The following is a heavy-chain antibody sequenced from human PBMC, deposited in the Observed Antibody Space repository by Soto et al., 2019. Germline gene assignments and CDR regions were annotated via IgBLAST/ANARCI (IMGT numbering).Heavy chain of an antibody. D-gene: IGHD4-17*01. CDR1: GYAFINCD. CDR2: MNPRSGIT. CDR3: ARTDYAVDPSAYNWFDP. Sequence: ASVKVTWTASGYAFINCDINWVRQAPGQGLEWMGWMNPRSGITGYAQKFRGRVTLTRDTAKGTAYLELTGLRSEDTAVYYCARTDYAVDPSAYNWFDPWGQGTLVTVSS. V-gene: IGHV1-8*01. J-gene: IGHJ5*02.